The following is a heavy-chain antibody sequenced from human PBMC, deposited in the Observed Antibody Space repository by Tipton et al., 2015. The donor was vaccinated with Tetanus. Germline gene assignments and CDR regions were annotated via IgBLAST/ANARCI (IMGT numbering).Heavy chain of an antibody. CDR1: GGSIRSGGYY. J-gene: IGHJ5*02. CDR3: ARRLIQNWFDP. Sequence: TLSLTCTVSGGSIRSGGYYWTWIRQHPERGLEWLGYIYYTGNTYYNPSLKSRATISVDTSKDQFSLKLTSVTAADTAVYYCARRLIQNWFDPWGQGTLVTVSS. V-gene: IGHV4-31*03. CDR2: IYYTGNT. D-gene: IGHD2-8*01.